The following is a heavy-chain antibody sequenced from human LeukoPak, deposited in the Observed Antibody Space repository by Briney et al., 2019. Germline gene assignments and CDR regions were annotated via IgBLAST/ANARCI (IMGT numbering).Heavy chain of an antibody. D-gene: IGHD2-2*01. J-gene: IGHJ4*02. Sequence: GGSLRLSCAASGFTFSDYYMSWLRQAPGKGLEWVSYISSSGSTIYYADSVKGRFPISRDNAKNSLYLQMNSLRAEDTAVYYCARDLGYCSSTSCREFWGQGTLVTVSS. CDR2: ISSSGSTI. CDR1: GFTFSDYY. CDR3: ARDLGYCSSTSCREF. V-gene: IGHV3-11*04.